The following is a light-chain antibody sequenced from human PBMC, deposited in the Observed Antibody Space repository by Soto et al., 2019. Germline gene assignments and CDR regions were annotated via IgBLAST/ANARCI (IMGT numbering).Light chain of an antibody. V-gene: IGKV4-1*01. CDR3: QQYHSTPLT. Sequence: DIVMTQSPDSLAVSLGERATINCKSSQSVLYSSNNKNYLAWYQQKPGQRPKVLIYWASTRDSGVPDRFSGSGSGTDFILTISSLQAADVAVYYCQQYHSTPLTFGGGTKVDIK. CDR2: WAS. J-gene: IGKJ4*01. CDR1: QSVLYSSNNKNY.